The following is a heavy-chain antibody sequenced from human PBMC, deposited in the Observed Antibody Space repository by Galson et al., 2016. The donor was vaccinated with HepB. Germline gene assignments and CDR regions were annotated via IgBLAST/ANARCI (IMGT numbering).Heavy chain of an antibody. V-gene: IGHV1-18*01. CDR3: ARAGRGVVVVPAAPADF. J-gene: IGHJ4*02. Sequence: SVKVSCKASGYTFTNYGISWVRQAPGQGLEWMGWISGYNANTKYAQKLQGRVTMTTDAFTSTAYMELRSLTSDDAAVYYCARAGRGVVVVPAAPADFWGQGTLVTVSS. CDR2: ISGYNANT. D-gene: IGHD2-2*01. CDR1: GYTFTNYG.